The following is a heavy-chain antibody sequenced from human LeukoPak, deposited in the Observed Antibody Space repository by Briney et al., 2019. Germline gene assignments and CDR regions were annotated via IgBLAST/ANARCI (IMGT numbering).Heavy chain of an antibody. CDR3: VRDPSYGSSWYYYMDV. D-gene: IGHD6-13*01. V-gene: IGHV3-48*04. J-gene: IGHJ6*03. CDR2: ISSSSFKI. Sequence: GGSLRLSCAASEFTFVRYAMSWVRQAPGKGLEWVSYISSSSFKIGYADSVKGRFTISRDNSKNSLYLQMDSLRVEDTAVYYCVRDPSYGSSWYYYMDVWGKGTTVTVSS. CDR1: EFTFVRYA.